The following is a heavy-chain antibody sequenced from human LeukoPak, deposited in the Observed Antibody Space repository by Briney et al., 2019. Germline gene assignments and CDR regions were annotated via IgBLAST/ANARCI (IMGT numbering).Heavy chain of an antibody. CDR3: AKHYMGSSYNRGLDY. CDR2: IYYSGST. D-gene: IGHD3-10*01. J-gene: IGHJ4*02. V-gene: IGHV4-59*04. Sequence: SETLSLTCTVSGGSISSYYWSWIRQPPGKGLEWIGTIYYSGSTYYNPSLQSRVTMSVDTSKNHFSLKLTSVTAADTAIYYCAKHYMGSSYNRGLDYWGQGTLVTVSS. CDR1: GGSISSYY.